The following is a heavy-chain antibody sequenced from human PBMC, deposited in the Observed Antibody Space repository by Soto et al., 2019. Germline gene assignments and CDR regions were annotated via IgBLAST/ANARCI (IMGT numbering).Heavy chain of an antibody. Sequence: GGSLRLSCAASGFTSSSYWMHWVRQAPGKGLVWVSRINGDGSTTNYADSVKGRFSMSSDNAKNTLYLQMNSLRVEDTAVYYCARSNYYGLGNYYYYYMDVWGKGTTVTVSS. J-gene: IGHJ6*03. D-gene: IGHD3-10*01. CDR1: GFTSSSYW. CDR2: INGDGSTT. CDR3: ARSNYYGLGNYYYYYMDV. V-gene: IGHV3-74*01.